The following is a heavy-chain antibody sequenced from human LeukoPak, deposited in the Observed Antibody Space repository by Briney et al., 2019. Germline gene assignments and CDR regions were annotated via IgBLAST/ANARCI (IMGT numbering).Heavy chain of an antibody. CDR3: ASHTMVRGVMRGYYFDY. D-gene: IGHD3-10*01. V-gene: IGHV4/OR15-8*01. J-gene: IGHJ4*02. CDR1: GGSISSNNW. Sequence: ASETLSLTCAVSGGSISSNNWWSWVRQSPEKGLEWIAEIYHSGSFNRNPSLKSRVTILVDKSKNQFSLNLTSVTAADTAVYYCASHTMVRGVMRGYYFDYWGQGTLVTVSS. CDR2: IYHSGSF.